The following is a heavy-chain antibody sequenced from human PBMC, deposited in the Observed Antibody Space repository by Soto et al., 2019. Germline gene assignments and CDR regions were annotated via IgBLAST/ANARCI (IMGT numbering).Heavy chain of an antibody. J-gene: IGHJ4*02. CDR1: GFPFSSYG. Sequence: PGGPLRPSCAASGFPFSSYGMHWVRQAPGKGVEWVAVIWYDGSNKYYADSVKGRFTISRGNSKNTLYLQMNSLRAEDTAVYYCARSLYSGSYGLLSPFDYWGQGTLVTVSS. D-gene: IGHD1-26*01. CDR2: IWYDGSNK. CDR3: ARSLYSGSYGLLSPFDY. V-gene: IGHV3-33*01.